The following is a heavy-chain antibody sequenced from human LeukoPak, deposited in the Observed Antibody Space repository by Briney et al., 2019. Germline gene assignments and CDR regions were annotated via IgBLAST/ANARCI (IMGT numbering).Heavy chain of an antibody. Sequence: SETLSLTCTVSGGSISSGSYYWSWIRQPAGKGLEWIGRIYTSGSTNYNPSLKSRVTISVDTSKNQFSLKLSSVTAADTAVYYCARGLRGYDFWSGYYMSGFDYWGQGTLVTVSS. V-gene: IGHV4-61*02. D-gene: IGHD3-3*01. CDR2: IYTSGST. CDR3: ARGLRGYDFWSGYYMSGFDY. CDR1: GGSISSGSYY. J-gene: IGHJ4*02.